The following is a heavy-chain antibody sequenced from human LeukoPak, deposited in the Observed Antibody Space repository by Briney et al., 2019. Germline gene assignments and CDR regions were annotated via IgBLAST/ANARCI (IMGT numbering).Heavy chain of an antibody. CDR1: GYTFNIYG. CDR3: AMGDDAFDI. Sequence: ASVKVSCKASGYTFNIYGIIWVRQAPGQGLEWVGWISTYNGNTNYAPNIQDRVTMTTDTSTSTAYMELRSLRSDDTAVYYCAMGDDAFDIWGQGTMVTVSS. D-gene: IGHD3-16*01. J-gene: IGHJ3*02. V-gene: IGHV1-18*01. CDR2: ISTYNGNT.